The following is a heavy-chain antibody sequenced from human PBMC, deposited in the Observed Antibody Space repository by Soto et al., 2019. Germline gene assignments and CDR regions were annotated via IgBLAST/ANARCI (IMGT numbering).Heavy chain of an antibody. CDR2: IYYSGST. CDR1: GGSISSGGYY. V-gene: IGHV4-31*03. CDR3: ARHSASWQWFDY. Sequence: QVQLQESGPGLVKPSQTLSLTCSVSGGSISSGGYYWSWIRQHPEKGLEWIGYIYYSGSTNYNPSLQIRVIISVDTSSNRFSLDLRSVTAADTAIYYCARHSASWQWFDYWGQGTLVTVAS. D-gene: IGHD1-26*01. J-gene: IGHJ5*01.